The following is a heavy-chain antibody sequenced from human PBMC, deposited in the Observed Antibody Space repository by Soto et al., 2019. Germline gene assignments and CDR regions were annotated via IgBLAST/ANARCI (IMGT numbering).Heavy chain of an antibody. V-gene: IGHV6-1*01. CDR2: TYYRSKWYN. J-gene: IGHJ6*02. CDR1: GDSVSSNTAA. D-gene: IGHD6-19*01. CDR3: ARDSSGWNAGAHDYYYYGMDV. Sequence: SQTLSLTCGISGDSVSSNTAAWNWIRQYPSRGLEWLGRTYYRSKWYNDYSLYVKSRITITPDTPRNPFSLQLNSVTPEDTAVYYCARDSSGWNAGAHDYYYYGMDVWGQGTTVTVSS.